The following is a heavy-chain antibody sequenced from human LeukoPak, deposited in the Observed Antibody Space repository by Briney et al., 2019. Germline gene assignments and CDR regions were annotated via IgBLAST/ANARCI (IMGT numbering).Heavy chain of an antibody. Sequence: SVTLSLTCTVSGGSISSYYWSWIRQPPGKGLEWIGYIYYSGTTNYNSSLKSRVTISVDTSKNQFSLKLSSVTAADTAVYYCARGVYIAAAQYGYWGQGTLVTVSS. V-gene: IGHV4-59*01. CDR2: IYYSGTT. CDR1: GGSISSYY. CDR3: ARGVYIAAAQYGY. J-gene: IGHJ4*02. D-gene: IGHD6-13*01.